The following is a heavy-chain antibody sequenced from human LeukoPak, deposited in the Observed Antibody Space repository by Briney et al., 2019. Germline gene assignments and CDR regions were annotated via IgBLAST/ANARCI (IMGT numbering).Heavy chain of an antibody. CDR2: ISGSGGST. V-gene: IGHV3-23*01. CDR3: ARTLSGTYNVADY. Sequence: PGGSLRLSCAASGFTFSSYAMSWVRQAPGKGLGWVSAISGSGGSTYYADSVKGRFTISRDNSKNTLYLQMNSLRAEDTALYYCARTLSGTYNVADYWGQGTLVTVSS. CDR1: GFTFSSYA. D-gene: IGHD1-26*01. J-gene: IGHJ4*02.